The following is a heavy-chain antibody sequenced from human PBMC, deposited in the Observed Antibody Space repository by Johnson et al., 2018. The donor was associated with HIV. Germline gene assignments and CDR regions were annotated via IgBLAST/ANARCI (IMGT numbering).Heavy chain of an antibody. CDR2: TPGGDGGT. D-gene: IGHD7-27*01. CDR3: ARPSNWGVGADAFDI. Sequence: VQLVESGGGLVQPGGSLRVSCAASGFKYAASGLAFSNYAVKWVSHTPGGDGGTSFADSMKGRFTISRDNAKNSLYLQMNSLRAEDTAVYYCARPSNWGVGADAFDIWGQGTMVTVSS. V-gene: IGHV3-48*04. J-gene: IGHJ3*02. CDR1: GFKYA.